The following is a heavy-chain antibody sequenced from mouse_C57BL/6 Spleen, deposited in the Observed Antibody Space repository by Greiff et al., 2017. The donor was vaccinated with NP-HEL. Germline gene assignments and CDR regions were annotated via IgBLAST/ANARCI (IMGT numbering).Heavy chain of an antibody. Sequence: QVQLQQPGAELVRPGTSVKLFCKASGYTFTSYWMHWVKQRPGQGLEWIGVIDPSDSYTNYNQKFKGKATLTVDTSSSSAYMQLSSLTSEDSAVYYCARYYDSSEDYYAMDYWGQGTSVTVSS. J-gene: IGHJ4*01. D-gene: IGHD1-1*01. CDR3: ARYYDSSEDYYAMDY. CDR2: IDPSDSYT. CDR1: GYTFTSYW. V-gene: IGHV1-59*01.